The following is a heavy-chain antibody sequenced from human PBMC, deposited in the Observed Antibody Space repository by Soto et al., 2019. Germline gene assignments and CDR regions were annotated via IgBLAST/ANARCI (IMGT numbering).Heavy chain of an antibody. V-gene: IGHV4-4*02. D-gene: IGHD2-2*01. CDR2: IYHSGST. J-gene: IGHJ4*02. Sequence: QVQLQESGPGLVKPSGTLSLTCAVSGGSISSSNWWSWVRQPPGKGLEWIGEIYHSGSTNYNTSLKSRVTISVDKSQNQFSLQLSSVTAADTALYYCARDPPLPAAMVDWGQGTLVTVSS. CDR3: ARDPPLPAAMVD. CDR1: GGSISSSNW.